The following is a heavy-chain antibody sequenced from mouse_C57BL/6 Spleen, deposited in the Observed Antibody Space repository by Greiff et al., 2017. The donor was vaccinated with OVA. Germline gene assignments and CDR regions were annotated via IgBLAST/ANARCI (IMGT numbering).Heavy chain of an antibody. CDR1: GYTFTDYN. V-gene: IGHV1-18*01. J-gene: IGHJ2*01. CDR2: INPNNGGT. D-gene: IGHD1-1*01. Sequence: VQLQQSGPELVKPGASVKIPCKASGYTFTDYNMDWVKQSHGKSLEWIGDINPNNGGTIYNQKFKGKATLTVVKSSSTAYMELRSLTSDDTAFYYCARFGITTVVAGFDYWGQGTTLTVSS. CDR3: ARFGITTVVAGFDY.